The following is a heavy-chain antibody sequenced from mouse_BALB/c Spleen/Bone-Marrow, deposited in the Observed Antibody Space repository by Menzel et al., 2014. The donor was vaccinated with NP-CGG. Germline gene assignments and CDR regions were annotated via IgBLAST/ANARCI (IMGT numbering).Heavy chain of an antibody. CDR2: INPGSGGT. CDR1: GYAFTNYL. Sequence: QVQLQQSGAELIRPGTSVKASCKASGYAFTNYLIEWVKQRPGQGLEWIGVINPGSGGTNYNEKFKGKATLTADTSSSTASIKPRRLASEESAVYFCARHGNLRNYYAMDYWGEGSSVTVSP. CDR3: ARHGNLRNYYAMDY. V-gene: IGHV1-54*01. D-gene: IGHD2-1*01. J-gene: IGHJ4*01.